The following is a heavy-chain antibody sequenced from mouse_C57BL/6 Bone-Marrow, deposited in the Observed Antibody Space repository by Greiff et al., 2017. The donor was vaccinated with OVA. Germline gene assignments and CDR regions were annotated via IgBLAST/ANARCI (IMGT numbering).Heavy chain of an antibody. CDR2: IYPSDSET. D-gene: IGHD2-4*01. V-gene: IGHV1-61*01. Sequence: QVQLQQPGAELVRPGSSVKLSCKASGYTFTSYWMDWVKQRPGQGLEWIGNIYPSDSETHYNQKFKDKATLTVDKSSSTAYMQLSSLTSEDSAVYYCARYYDYEEYFDVWGTGTMVTVS. J-gene: IGHJ1*03. CDR1: GYTFTSYW. CDR3: ARYYDYEEYFDV.